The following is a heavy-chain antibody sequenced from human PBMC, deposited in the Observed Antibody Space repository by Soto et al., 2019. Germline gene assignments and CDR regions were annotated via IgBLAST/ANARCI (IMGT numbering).Heavy chain of an antibody. CDR1: GYTFTGYY. CDR2: INPNSGGT. CDR3: ARSDSSGWTAPSY. V-gene: IGHV1-2*04. Sequence: GASVKVSCKASGYTFTGYYMHWVRQAPGQGLEWMGWINPNSGGTNYAQKFQGWVTMTRDTSISTAYMELSRLRSDDTAVYYCARSDSSGWTAPSYWGQGTLVTVSS. D-gene: IGHD6-19*01. J-gene: IGHJ4*02.